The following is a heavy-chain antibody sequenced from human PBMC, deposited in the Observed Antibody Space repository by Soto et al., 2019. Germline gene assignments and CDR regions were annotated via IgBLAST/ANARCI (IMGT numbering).Heavy chain of an antibody. V-gene: IGHV4-59*01. D-gene: IGHD2-15*01. CDR3: ARAVRTPSYYYGMDV. J-gene: IGHJ6*02. CDR1: GGAIDNYY. Sequence: QVQLQASGPGLVKPSETLSLTCTISGGAIDNYYWTWIRQPPGKGLEWIGYIYHSGRTSYNPSLKSRGTISVDTSNNQFSLKLNSVTAADTAVYYCARAVRTPSYYYGMDVWGQGTTVSVSS. CDR2: IYHSGRT.